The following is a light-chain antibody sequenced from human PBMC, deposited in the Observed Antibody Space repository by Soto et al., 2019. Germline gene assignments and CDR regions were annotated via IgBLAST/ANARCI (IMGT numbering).Light chain of an antibody. V-gene: IGKV3-11*01. CDR3: QQRSNWPLT. CDR1: QSVNTY. J-gene: IGKJ4*01. Sequence: EIVLTQSPATLSLSPGERATLSCRASQSVNTYLARYQQRPGQAPRLLMYDASNRATGIPARFSGRGSGTDFPLTIDSLEPEDFAVYYCQQRSNWPLTFGGGTKVEIK. CDR2: DAS.